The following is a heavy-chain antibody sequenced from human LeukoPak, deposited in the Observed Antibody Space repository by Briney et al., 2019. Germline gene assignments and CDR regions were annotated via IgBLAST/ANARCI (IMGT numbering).Heavy chain of an antibody. CDR2: ISDSGSHI. CDR3: AKDRYGSGTYGSFNP. J-gene: IGHJ5*02. CDR1: GFTFSSYA. D-gene: IGHD3-10*01. V-gene: IGHV3-23*01. Sequence: GGSLRLSCAASGFTFSSYAMTWVRQAPGKGLEWVSEISDSGSHIYYAGSVRGRFTISRDNFKSTLYLQMNSLGADDTAVYYCAKDRYGSGTYGSFNPWGQGTLVTVSS.